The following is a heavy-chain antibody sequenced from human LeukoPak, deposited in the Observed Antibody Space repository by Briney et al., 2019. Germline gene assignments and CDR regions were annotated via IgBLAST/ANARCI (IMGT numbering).Heavy chain of an antibody. D-gene: IGHD2-21*02. Sequence: GGSLRLSCAASGFTVSSNYMSWVRQAPGKGLEWVSAISGSGGSTYYADSVKGRFSISRDNSKNTLYLQMNSLRAEDTAVYYCAKGIRGGDFEVSLWGQGTLVTVSS. CDR3: AKGIRGGDFEVSL. J-gene: IGHJ4*02. CDR1: GFTVSSNY. V-gene: IGHV3-23*01. CDR2: ISGSGGST.